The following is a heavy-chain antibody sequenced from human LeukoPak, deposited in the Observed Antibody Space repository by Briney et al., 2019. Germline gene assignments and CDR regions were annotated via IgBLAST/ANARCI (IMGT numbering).Heavy chain of an antibody. CDR2: IYPGDSDT. J-gene: IGHJ6*02. D-gene: IGHD3-10*01. V-gene: IGHV5-51*01. Sequence: GESLKISRKGSGYSFTSYWIGWVRQMPGNGLEWMGIIYPGDSDTRYSPSFQGQVTISADKSISTAYLQWSSLKASDTAMYYGARITMVRGTLYGMDVWGQGTAVTVSS. CDR1: GYSFTSYW. CDR3: ARITMVRGTLYGMDV.